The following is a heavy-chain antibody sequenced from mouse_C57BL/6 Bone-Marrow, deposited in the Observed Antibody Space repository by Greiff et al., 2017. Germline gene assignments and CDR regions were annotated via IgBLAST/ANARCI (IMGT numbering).Heavy chain of an antibody. D-gene: IGHD1-1*01. CDR1: GYTFTSYW. J-gene: IGHJ4*01. CDR2: IDPSDSYT. Sequence: QVQLQQSGAELVMPGASVKLSCKASGYTFTSYWMHWVKQRPGQGLEWIGEIDPSDSYTNYNQKFQGKSTLTVDKSSSTAYMQLSSLTSEDAAVDYCTGGSSKWGYAMDYWGQGTSVTVSS. V-gene: IGHV1-69*01. CDR3: TGGSSKWGYAMDY.